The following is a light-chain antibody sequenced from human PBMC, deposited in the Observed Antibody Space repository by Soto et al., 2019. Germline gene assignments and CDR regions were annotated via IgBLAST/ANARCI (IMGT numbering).Light chain of an antibody. V-gene: IGKV3-11*01. Sequence: IVLTKSPVTLSLSPGERATLSCRASQTISRYLAWYQQRPGQAPRLLIYDPSNRAAGVSARFSGSGSGTDFTLTISSLEPEDFAIYYCQQRSGWSTFGQGTKLEIK. CDR2: DPS. CDR1: QTISRY. J-gene: IGKJ2*01. CDR3: QQRSGWST.